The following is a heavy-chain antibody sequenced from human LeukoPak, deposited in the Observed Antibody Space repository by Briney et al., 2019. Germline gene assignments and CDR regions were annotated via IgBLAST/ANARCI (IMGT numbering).Heavy chain of an antibody. CDR3: AKDTATHYDILTGYQGIFDY. J-gene: IGHJ4*02. Sequence: GGSLRLSCAASGFTFSSYAMSWVRQAPGKGLEWVSAISGSGGGTYYADSVKGRFTISRDNSKNTLYLQMNSLRAEDTAVYYCAKDTATHYDILTGYQGIFDYWGQGTLVTVSS. D-gene: IGHD3-9*01. CDR1: GFTFSSYA. CDR2: ISGSGGGT. V-gene: IGHV3-23*01.